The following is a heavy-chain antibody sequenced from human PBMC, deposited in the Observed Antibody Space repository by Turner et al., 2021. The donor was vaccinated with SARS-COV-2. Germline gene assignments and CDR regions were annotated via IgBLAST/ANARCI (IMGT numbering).Heavy chain of an antibody. CDR2: NSAYNGET. D-gene: IGHD6-19*01. V-gene: IGHV1-18*04. CDR1: GYTFTSYG. J-gene: IGHJ4*02. CDR3: ARVAPSDTSSGWGDYSDY. Sequence: QVQLVQSGAEVKKSGDSVKVSCKASGYTFTSYGISWGRHAPGQGLECMGWNSAYNGETNYEQKLQGRVTMTTDTSTSTAYMELRSLRSDDTAVYYCARVAPSDTSSGWGDYSDYWGQGTLVTVSS.